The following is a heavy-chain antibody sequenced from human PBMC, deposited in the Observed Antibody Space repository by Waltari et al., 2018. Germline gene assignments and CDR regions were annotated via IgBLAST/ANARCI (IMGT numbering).Heavy chain of an antibody. V-gene: IGHV2-5*02. D-gene: IGHD2-2*01. CDR2: IFWDDVK. CDR3: AHRRGASNTGGAFDI. CDR1: GFSLSTGGVG. Sequence: QSTLKESGPTLVKPTQPLTLTCVFSGFSLSTGGVGVGWIRQPPGKALAWLAVIFWDDVKRYSPSLKCRLTITKDTSKNQVVLTLTNVDPVDTATYYCAHRRGASNTGGAFDIWGQGTTVTVSS. J-gene: IGHJ3*02.